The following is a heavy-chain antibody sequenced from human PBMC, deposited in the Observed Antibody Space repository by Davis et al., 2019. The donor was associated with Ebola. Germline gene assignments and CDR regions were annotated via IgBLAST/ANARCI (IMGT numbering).Heavy chain of an antibody. Sequence: AASVKVSCKASGGTFDNYGITWVRQAPGQGLEWMGGIMPIFSTPRYAQKFQGRLTITADESTKTGYMELNSLTSDDTAVYYCARDLATSSGAHFFYFGMDVWGEGTSVAVSS. CDR2: IMPIFSTP. V-gene: IGHV1-69*13. J-gene: IGHJ6*04. D-gene: IGHD3-10*01. CDR1: GGTFDNYG. CDR3: ARDLATSSGAHFFYFGMDV.